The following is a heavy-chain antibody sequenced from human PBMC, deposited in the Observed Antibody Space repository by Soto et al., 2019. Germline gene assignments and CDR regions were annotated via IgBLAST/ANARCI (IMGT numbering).Heavy chain of an antibody. V-gene: IGHV4-31*03. J-gene: IGHJ4*02. CDR1: GASISSGGYY. CDR3: ARTEWIQLWFDY. Sequence: QVQLLESGPGLVKPSQTLSLICNVSGASISSGGYYWSWIRQRPGGGLEWLGFIYYSGISHYNPSLKSRANISVDRSKNQFSFKLISVTASDTAVYYCARTEWIQLWFDYWGQGALVTVS. CDR2: IYYSGIS. D-gene: IGHD5-18*01.